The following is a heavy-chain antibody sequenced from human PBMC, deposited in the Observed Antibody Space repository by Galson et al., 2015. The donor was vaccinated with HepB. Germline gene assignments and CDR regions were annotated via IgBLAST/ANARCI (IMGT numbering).Heavy chain of an antibody. CDR2: IKSKTDGATT. CDR3: TTDVYFSSYWSWLDP. J-gene: IGHJ5*02. D-gene: IGHD2-2*01. Sequence: SLRLSCAAPGFTFNNAWMNWVRQAPGKGLEWVGRIKSKTDGATTEYAAPVKGRFTISRDDSRNTLYLQMNSLRTDDTAVYYCTTDVYFSSYWSWLDPWGQGTLVTVSS. V-gene: IGHV3-15*01. CDR1: GFTFNNAW.